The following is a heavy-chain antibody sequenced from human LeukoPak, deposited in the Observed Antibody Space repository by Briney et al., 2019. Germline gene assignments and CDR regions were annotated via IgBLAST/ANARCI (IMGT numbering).Heavy chain of an antibody. J-gene: IGHJ5*02. CDR3: ASDAQKDYWFDP. CDR2: IYYSGST. CDR1: GGSISSSSYY. Sequence: TSETLSLTCTVSGGSISSSSYYWGWIRQPPGKGLEWIGSIYYSGSTYYNPSLKSRVTISVDTSKNQFSLKVSSVTAADTAVYYCASDAQKDYWFDPWGQGTLVTVSS. V-gene: IGHV4-39*01.